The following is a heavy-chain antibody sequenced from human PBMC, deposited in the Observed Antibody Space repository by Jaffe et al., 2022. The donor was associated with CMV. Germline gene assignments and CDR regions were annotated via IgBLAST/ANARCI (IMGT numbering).Heavy chain of an antibody. CDR2: ISAYNGNT. CDR1: GYTFTSYG. J-gene: IGHJ6*03. Sequence: QVQLVQSGAEVKKPGASVKVSCKASGYTFTSYGISWVRQAPGQGLEWMGWISAYNGNTNYAQKLQGRVTMTTDTSTSTAYMELRSLRSDDTAVYYCARWGEGNGYSYGYSYYYYYMDVWGKGTTVTVSS. V-gene: IGHV1-18*04. CDR3: ARWGEGNGYSYGYSYYYYYMDV. D-gene: IGHD5-18*01.